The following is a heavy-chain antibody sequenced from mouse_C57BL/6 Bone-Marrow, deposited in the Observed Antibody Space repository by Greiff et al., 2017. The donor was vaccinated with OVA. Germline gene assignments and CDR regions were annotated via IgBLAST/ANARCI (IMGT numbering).Heavy chain of an antibody. Sequence: DVQLVESGGGLVKPGGSLKLSCAASGFTFSDYGMHWVRQAPEKGLEWVAYISSGSSTIYYADTVKGRFTISRDNAKNTLFLQMTSLRSEDTAMYYCARHYDYDAFAYWGQGTLVTVSA. CDR1: GFTFSDYG. CDR2: ISSGSSTI. CDR3: ARHYDYDAFAY. V-gene: IGHV5-17*01. D-gene: IGHD2-4*01. J-gene: IGHJ3*01.